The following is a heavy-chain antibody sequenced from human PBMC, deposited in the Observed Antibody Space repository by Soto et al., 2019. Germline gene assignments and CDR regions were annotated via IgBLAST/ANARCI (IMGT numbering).Heavy chain of an antibody. Sequence: VASVKVSCKASGYTFTSYGISWVRQAPGQGLEWMGWISAYNGNTNYAQKLQGRVTMTTDTSTSTAYMELRSLRSDDTAVYYCARIQPLSAWSGYRMDVWGQGTTVTVSS. D-gene: IGHD3-3*01. CDR1: GYTFTSYG. CDR2: ISAYNGNT. CDR3: ARIQPLSAWSGYRMDV. V-gene: IGHV1-18*01. J-gene: IGHJ6*02.